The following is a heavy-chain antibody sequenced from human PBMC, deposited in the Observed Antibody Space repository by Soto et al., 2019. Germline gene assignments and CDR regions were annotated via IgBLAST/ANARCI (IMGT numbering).Heavy chain of an antibody. CDR1: GFSFGNYA. V-gene: IGHV3-23*01. D-gene: IGHD2-15*01. J-gene: IGHJ4*02. CDR3: ARAAFAILRYYFDF. CDR2: ISGSGANS. Sequence: GGSLRLSCPASGFSFGNYAVAWVRRTAGKGLECISDISGSGANSHYSDTVTSQFTITTDNTKNTLYRQMNSLRDEDTAVYYWARAAFAILRYYFDFWGQGALVTVSS.